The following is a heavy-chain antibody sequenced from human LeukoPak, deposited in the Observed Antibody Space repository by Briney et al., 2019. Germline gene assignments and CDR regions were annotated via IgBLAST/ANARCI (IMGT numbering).Heavy chain of an antibody. CDR1: GFAFSNYE. V-gene: IGHV3-48*03. CDR3: ARDSLHDYVGTGYGYYFDY. J-gene: IGHJ4*02. Sequence: PGGSLRLSCAASGFAFSNYEMIWVRQAPGKEPEWVSDISSSGGLTYYADSAKGRFTVSRDNAKDSLFLHMNSLRVEDTAIYYCARDSLHDYVGTGYGYYFDYWGQGTLVTVSS. CDR2: ISSSGGLT. D-gene: IGHD3-9*01.